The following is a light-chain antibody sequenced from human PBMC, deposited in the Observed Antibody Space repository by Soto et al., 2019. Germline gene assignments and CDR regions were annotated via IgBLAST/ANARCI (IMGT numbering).Light chain of an antibody. Sequence: EIGLTQSPGTLSLSPGERATLSCRARQSVSSSYLAWYQQKPGQAPRLLIYGASSRATGIPDRVSGSGSGTGFTLTISRLEPEDVAVYYFQQYGSSPWTFGQGTKVEIK. V-gene: IGKV3-20*01. CDR1: QSVSSSY. J-gene: IGKJ1*01. CDR2: GAS. CDR3: QQYGSSPWT.